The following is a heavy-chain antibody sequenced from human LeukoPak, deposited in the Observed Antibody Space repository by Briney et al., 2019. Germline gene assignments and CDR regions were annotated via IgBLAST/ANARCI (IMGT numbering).Heavy chain of an antibody. J-gene: IGHJ4*02. CDR3: ATDRNEGKYYDY. V-gene: IGHV3-30*02. CDR2: IWYDGSHQ. CDR1: GLKFRNYG. Sequence: PGGSLRLSCVASGLKFRNYGMHWVRLAPGKGLEWETFIWYDGSHQYYIDSVKGRFTVSRDNAKSTLYLQMDSLRAEDTAVYYCATDRNEGKYYDYWGQGTLVTVSS. D-gene: IGHD2/OR15-2a*01.